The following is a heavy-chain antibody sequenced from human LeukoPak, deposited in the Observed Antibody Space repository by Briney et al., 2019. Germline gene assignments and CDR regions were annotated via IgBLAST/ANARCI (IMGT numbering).Heavy chain of an antibody. V-gene: IGHV3-64*04. Sequence: GGSLRLSCSASGFTFSAYSMHWVRQAPGKGLEYVSAIGHDGIVTYYADSVKGRFTISRDNSKNTLYLQMNSLRAEDTAVYYCARDRERYCSAGSCYDFPVDAFDIWGQGTMVTVSS. CDR3: ARDRERYCSAGSCYDFPVDAFDI. D-gene: IGHD2-15*01. CDR2: IGHDGIVT. CDR1: GFTFSAYS. J-gene: IGHJ3*02.